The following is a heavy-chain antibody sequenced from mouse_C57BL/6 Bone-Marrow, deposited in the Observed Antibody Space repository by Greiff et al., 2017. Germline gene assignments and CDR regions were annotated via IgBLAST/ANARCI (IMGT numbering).Heavy chain of an antibody. Sequence: QVQLQQPGAELVKPGASVKLSCKASGYTFTSYWMPWVKQRPGQGLEWIGEIDPSDSYTNYNQKFKGKATLTVDTSSSTAYMQLSSLTSEDSAVYYCGRLYYGKYEFAYWGQGTLVTVSA. CDR2: IDPSDSYT. CDR3: GRLYYGKYEFAY. D-gene: IGHD2-1*01. CDR1: GYTFTSYW. J-gene: IGHJ3*01. V-gene: IGHV1-50*01.